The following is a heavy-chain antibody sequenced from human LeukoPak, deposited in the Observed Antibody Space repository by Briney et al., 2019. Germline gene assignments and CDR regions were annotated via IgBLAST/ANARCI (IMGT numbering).Heavy chain of an antibody. CDR2: IYYSGST. Sequence: SETLSLICTVSGGSISSYYWSWIRQPPGKGLEWIGYIYYSGSTNYNPSLKSRVTISVDTSKNQFSLKLSSVTAADTAVYYCAREKAHYDILTGYYYAFDIWGQGTMVTVSS. V-gene: IGHV4-59*01. J-gene: IGHJ3*02. CDR1: GGSISSYY. D-gene: IGHD3-9*01. CDR3: AREKAHYDILTGYYYAFDI.